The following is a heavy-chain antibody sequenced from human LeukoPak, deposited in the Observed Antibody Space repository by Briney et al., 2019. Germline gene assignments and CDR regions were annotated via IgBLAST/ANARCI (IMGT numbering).Heavy chain of an antibody. J-gene: IGHJ4*02. D-gene: IGHD3-10*01. V-gene: IGHV3-23*01. Sequence: GGSLRLSCTASGFTFSSYAMSWVRQAPGKGLEWVSIISGSGGSANHADSVKGRFTISRDNSKNTLYLQTNSLRAEDTAVYYCAKPYYGSGSYYGFNYYAFDYWGQGTLVTVSS. CDR1: GFTFSSYA. CDR2: ISGSGGSA. CDR3: AKPYYGSGSYYGFNYYAFDY.